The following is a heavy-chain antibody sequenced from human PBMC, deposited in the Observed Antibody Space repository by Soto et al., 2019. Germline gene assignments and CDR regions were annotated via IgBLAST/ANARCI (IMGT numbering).Heavy chain of an antibody. D-gene: IGHD3-10*01. Sequence: GETLKTFCNGSGYSFYRYCIGWVRQRSGKGPEWMPIIFPSDSDTRFSPSLQGQVTMSADKSISTAYLQWSTVEASDTDISYCARHTYYNGRLAPDYWGQGTLVTVSS. V-gene: IGHV5-51*01. CDR2: IFPSDSDT. CDR1: GYSFYRYC. J-gene: IGHJ4*02. CDR3: ARHTYYNGRLAPDY.